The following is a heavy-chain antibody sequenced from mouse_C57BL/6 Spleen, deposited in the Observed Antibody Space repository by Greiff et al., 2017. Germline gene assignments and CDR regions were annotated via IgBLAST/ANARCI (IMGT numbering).Heavy chain of an antibody. CDR2: IDPANGNT. V-gene: IGHV14-3*01. CDR1: GFNIKNTY. Sequence: EVQLQQSVAELVRPGASVKLSCTASGFNIKNTYMHWVKQRPEQGLEWIGRIDPANGNTKYAPKFPGKATITADTSANTAYLQLSSLTSEDTAIYYCASSYGSSWGNYAMDYWGQGTSGTVSS. CDR3: ASSYGSSWGNYAMDY. D-gene: IGHD1-1*01. J-gene: IGHJ4*01.